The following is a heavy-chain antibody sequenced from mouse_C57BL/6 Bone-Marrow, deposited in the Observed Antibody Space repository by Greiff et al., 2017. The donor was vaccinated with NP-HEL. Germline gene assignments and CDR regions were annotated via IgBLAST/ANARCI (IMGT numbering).Heavy chain of an antibody. V-gene: IGHV5-9*01. CDR3: ARHLDLYDGYYPYAMDY. CDR2: ISGGGGNT. J-gene: IGHJ4*01. Sequence: EVQGVESGGGLVKPGGSLKLSCAASGFTFSSYTMSWVRQTPEKRLEWVATISGGGGNTYYPDSVKGRFTISRDNAKNTLYLQMSSLRSEDTALYYCARHLDLYDGYYPYAMDYWGQGTSVTVSS. D-gene: IGHD2-3*01. CDR1: GFTFSSYT.